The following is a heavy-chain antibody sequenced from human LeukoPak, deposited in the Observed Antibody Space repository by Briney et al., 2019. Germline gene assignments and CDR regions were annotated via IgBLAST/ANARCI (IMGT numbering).Heavy chain of an antibody. D-gene: IGHD3-10*01. CDR2: IWYDGSNK. V-gene: IGHV3-33*01. Sequence: GGSLRLSCAASGFTFSSYGMHWVRQAPGKGLEWVAVIWYDGSNKYYADSVKGRFTISRDNSKNTLYLQMNSLRAEDTAVYYCARARPYGSGRNWFDPWGQGALVTVSS. J-gene: IGHJ5*02. CDR1: GFTFSSYG. CDR3: ARARPYGSGRNWFDP.